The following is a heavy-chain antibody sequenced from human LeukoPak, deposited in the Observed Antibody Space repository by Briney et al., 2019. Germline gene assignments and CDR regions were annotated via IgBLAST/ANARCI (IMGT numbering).Heavy chain of an antibody. Sequence: ASATLSPTRAVYGGSFSGYYWGWIRQPPGKGLEWIGSIYFSGSTYYHPSLKSRVTISVDTSKNQFSLKLSSVTAAYTAVYYCARPSIVGAATRWGQGTLVTVSS. J-gene: IGHJ4*02. D-gene: IGHD1-26*01. CDR2: IYFSGST. CDR1: GGSFSGYY. V-gene: IGHV4-39*01. CDR3: ARPSIVGAATR.